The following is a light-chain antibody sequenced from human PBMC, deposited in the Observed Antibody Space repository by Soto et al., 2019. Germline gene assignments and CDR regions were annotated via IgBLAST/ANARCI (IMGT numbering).Light chain of an antibody. J-gene: IGKJ3*01. V-gene: IGKV3-11*01. CDR1: QSVSSY. CDR3: QQRSNWPPT. CDR2: DAS. Sequence: MVLTQSAATLSVSPGERATLSCRASQSVSSYLAWYQQKPGQAPRLLIYDASNRATGIPARFSGSGSGTDFSLTISSLEPEDFAVYYCQQRSNWPPTCGPGTKVDIK.